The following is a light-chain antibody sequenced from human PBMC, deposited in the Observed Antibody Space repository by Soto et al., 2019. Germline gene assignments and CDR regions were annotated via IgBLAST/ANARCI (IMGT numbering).Light chain of an antibody. CDR1: QSGCSSD. V-gene: IGKV3-20*01. CDR3: QQYGSSRPWT. CDR2: GAS. J-gene: IGKJ1*01. Sequence: EIVLTSSPSTLSLSPGERDTLSCRASQSGCSSDLAWYQQKPGRAPRLLIYGASSRATGIPDRFSGSGSGTDFTLTISRLEPEDFAVYYCQQYGSSRPWTFGQGTKVEIK.